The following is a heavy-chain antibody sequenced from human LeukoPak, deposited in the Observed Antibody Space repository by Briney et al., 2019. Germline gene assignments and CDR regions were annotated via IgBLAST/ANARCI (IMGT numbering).Heavy chain of an antibody. CDR3: ARARDGYNSGFDY. Sequence: PGGSLRLSCAASGFTVSNNYMTWVRQASGKGLDWVSVIYSGGYTYYADSVRGRFTISRDTSKNTLYLQMNSLRAEDTAVYYCARARDGYNSGFDYWGQGTLVTVSS. V-gene: IGHV3-53*01. CDR2: IYSGGYT. D-gene: IGHD5-24*01. CDR1: GFTVSNNY. J-gene: IGHJ4*02.